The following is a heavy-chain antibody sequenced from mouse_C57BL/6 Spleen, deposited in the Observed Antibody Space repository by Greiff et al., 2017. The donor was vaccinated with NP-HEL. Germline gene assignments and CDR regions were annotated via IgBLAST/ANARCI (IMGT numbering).Heavy chain of an antibody. D-gene: IGHD2-3*01. J-gene: IGHJ3*01. CDR2: IDPSDSYT. CDR1: GYTFTSYW. V-gene: IGHV1-59*01. CDR3: ARLDGEFAY. Sequence: VQLQQPGAELVRPGTSVKLSCTASGYTFTSYWMHWVKQRPGQGLEWIGVIDPSDSYTNYNQKFKGKATLSVDTASSTAYMQLSKLTSEDSAVYYCARLDGEFAYWGQGTLVTVSA.